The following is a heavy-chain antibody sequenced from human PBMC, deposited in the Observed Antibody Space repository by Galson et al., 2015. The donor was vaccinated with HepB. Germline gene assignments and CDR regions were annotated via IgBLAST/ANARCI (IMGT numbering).Heavy chain of an antibody. J-gene: IGHJ4*02. V-gene: IGHV3-23*01. D-gene: IGHD4-17*01. CDR3: AKDDFSIMTTVTTLGGY. Sequence: SLRLSCAASGFTFSSYAMSWVRQAPGKGLGWVSAISGSGGSTYYADSVKGRFTISRDNSKNTLYLQMNSLRAEDTAVYYCAKDDFSIMTTVTTLGGYWGQGTLVTVSS. CDR1: GFTFSSYA. CDR2: ISGSGGST.